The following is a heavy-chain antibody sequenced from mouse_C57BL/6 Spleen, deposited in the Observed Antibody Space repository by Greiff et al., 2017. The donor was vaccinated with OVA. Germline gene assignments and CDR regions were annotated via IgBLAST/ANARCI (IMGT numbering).Heavy chain of an antibody. D-gene: IGHD1-1*01. V-gene: IGHV3-6*01. CDR3: AREEIDYYGSSGAY. CDR1: GYSITSGYY. Sequence: EVQRVESGPGLVKPSQSLSLTCSVTGYSITSGYYWNWIRQFPGNKLEWMGYISYDGSNNYNPSLKNRISITRDTSKNQFFLKLNSVTTEDTATYYCAREEIDYYGSSGAYWGQGTLVTVSA. CDR2: ISYDGSN. J-gene: IGHJ3*01.